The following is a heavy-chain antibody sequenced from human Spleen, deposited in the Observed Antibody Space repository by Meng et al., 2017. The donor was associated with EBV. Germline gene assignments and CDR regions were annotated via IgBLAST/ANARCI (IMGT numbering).Heavy chain of an antibody. J-gene: IGHJ4*02. Sequence: ITLKESGPTLVKPTQTLTLTCTFSGFSLSTTGVGVGWIRQPPGKALEWLALIYWDDDKRYSPSLKNRLTITKDTSKNQVVLTVTNMDPVDTATYYCVHIPPGYFDWLFDYWGQGTLVTVSS. V-gene: IGHV2-5*02. CDR2: IYWDDDK. CDR3: VHIPPGYFDWLFDY. D-gene: IGHD3-9*01. CDR1: GFSLSTTGVG.